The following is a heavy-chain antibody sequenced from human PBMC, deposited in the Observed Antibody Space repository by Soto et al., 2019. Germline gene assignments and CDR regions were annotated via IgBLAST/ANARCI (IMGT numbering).Heavy chain of an antibody. CDR1: GGSISSSSYY. CDR3: ARVGAGYASESYTCYFDY. Sequence: KPSETLSLTCTVSGGSISSSSYYWGWIRQPPGKGLEWIGSIYYSGSTYYNPSLKSRVTISVDTSKNQFSLKLSSVTAADTAVYYCARVGAGYASESYTCYFDYWGQGTLVTVSS. CDR2: IYYSGST. V-gene: IGHV4-39*01. D-gene: IGHD3-10*01. J-gene: IGHJ4*02.